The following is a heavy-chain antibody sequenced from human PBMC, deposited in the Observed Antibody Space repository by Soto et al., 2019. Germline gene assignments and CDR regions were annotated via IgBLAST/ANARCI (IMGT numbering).Heavy chain of an antibody. CDR2: FYYSGST. V-gene: IGHV4-59*01. CDR1: GGSISSYY. J-gene: IGHJ4*02. CDR3: ARGALTTYFDY. Sequence: QVQLQESGPGLVKPSETLSLTCAVSGGSISSYYWSWIRQPPGKGLEWIGYFYYSGSTNYNPSLKSRVTISVDPSKNQFSLKLSSVTAADTAVYYCARGALTTYFDYWGQGTLVTVSS.